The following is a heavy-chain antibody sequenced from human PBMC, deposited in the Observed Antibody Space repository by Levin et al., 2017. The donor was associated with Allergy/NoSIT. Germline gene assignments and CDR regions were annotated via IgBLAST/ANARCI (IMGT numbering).Heavy chain of an antibody. CDR3: ARDYSSTWTYYFDY. V-gene: IGHV3-48*02. CDR2: ITSSSSTI. D-gene: IGHD6-13*01. CDR1: GFTFSSYS. J-gene: IGHJ4*02. Sequence: GGSLRLSCAASGFTFSSYSMNWVRQAPGKGLEWVSYITSSSSTIYYADSVKGRFTISRDNAKNSLYLQMNSLRDEDSGVYYCARDYSSTWTYYFDYWGQGTLVTVSS.